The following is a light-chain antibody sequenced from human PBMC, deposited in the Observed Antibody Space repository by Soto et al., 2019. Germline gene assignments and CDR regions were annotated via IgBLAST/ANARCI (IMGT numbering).Light chain of an antibody. CDR1: SSDVGGYNY. CDR3: ASYTTASTYV. V-gene: IGLV2-14*01. J-gene: IGLJ1*01. CDR2: DVT. Sequence: QSMLTQPACVSGSPGQSLTISCTGTSSDVGGYNYVSWYQQHPGQAPRLMVYDVTNRASGVSDRFSVSKSGNTVSLTISGLQAEDEADYYCASYTTASTYVFGTGTKLTVL.